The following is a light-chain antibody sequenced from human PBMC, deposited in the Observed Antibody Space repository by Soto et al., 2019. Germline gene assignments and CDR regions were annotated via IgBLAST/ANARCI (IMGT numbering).Light chain of an antibody. CDR3: QEYNEWALT. CDR2: ATS. J-gene: IGKJ1*01. V-gene: IGKV3-15*01. CDR1: QSLGSN. Sequence: EIVMTQSPATLSVSPGERAALSCRASQSLGSNLAWYHQKPGQAPRLLLFATSSRATGVPDRFSGDGSGTEFTLTISSLQVEDFGVYYCQEYNEWALTFGTRTKVDIK.